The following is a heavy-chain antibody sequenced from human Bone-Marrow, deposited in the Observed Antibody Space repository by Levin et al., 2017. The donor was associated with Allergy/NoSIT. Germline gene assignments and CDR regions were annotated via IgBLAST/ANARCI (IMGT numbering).Heavy chain of an antibody. V-gene: IGHV3-66*04. D-gene: IGHD5-12*01. CDR2: IYSGDNT. Sequence: GESLKISCAASGFYVTDNYMSWVRKAPGKGLEWVSVIYSGDNTYFADSVKGRFTISTENSKNTLYLQMNSLRAEDTAVYYCATQSGYDSSFEYWGQGTLVTVSS. CDR3: ATQSGYDSSFEY. CDR1: GFYVTDNY. J-gene: IGHJ4*02.